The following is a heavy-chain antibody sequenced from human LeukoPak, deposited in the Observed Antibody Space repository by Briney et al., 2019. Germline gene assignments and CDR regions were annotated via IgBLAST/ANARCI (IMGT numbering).Heavy chain of an antibody. CDR1: VYTFPSYY. J-gene: IGHJ4*02. Sequence: GVTVKLFCKASVYTFPSYYMHWVRRARGQALEWMGIIHPSGGSTSYAQKFQGRVTMTSDTSTSTLYMELSSLRSEDTAVYYCARDGYDFWSGYLPFDYWGQGTLVTVSS. V-gene: IGHV1-46*01. CDR2: IHPSGGST. CDR3: ARDGYDFWSGYLPFDY. D-gene: IGHD3-3*01.